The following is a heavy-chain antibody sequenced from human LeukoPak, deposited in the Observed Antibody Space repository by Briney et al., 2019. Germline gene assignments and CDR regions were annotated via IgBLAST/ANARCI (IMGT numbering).Heavy chain of an antibody. CDR1: GFTFSSGW. CDR3: TTDRSIAIRPLFDY. CDR2: SKSKADGGTT. D-gene: IGHD6-6*01. J-gene: IGHJ4*02. Sequence: RSGGSLRLSCAASGFTFSSGWMGWVRQAPGKGLEWVGRSKSKADGGTTDYAAFVKGRFIVSRDDSKNTFYLQMNSLKTEDTAVYYCTTDRSIAIRPLFDYWGQGTLVTVSS. V-gene: IGHV3-15*01.